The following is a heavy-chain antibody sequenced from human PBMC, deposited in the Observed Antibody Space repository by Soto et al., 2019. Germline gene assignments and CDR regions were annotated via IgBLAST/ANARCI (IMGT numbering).Heavy chain of an antibody. J-gene: IGHJ4*02. CDR2: INHSGST. D-gene: IGHD3-10*01. CDR1: GGSFSGYY. CDR3: ARGRGYYYGSGSYYRPHYFDY. V-gene: IGHV4-34*01. Sequence: PETLSLTCAVYGGSFSGYYWSWIRQPPGKGLEWIGEINHSGSTNYNPSLKSRVTISVDTSKNQFSLKLSSVTAADTAVYYCARGRGYYYGSGSYYRPHYFDYWGQGTLVTVSS.